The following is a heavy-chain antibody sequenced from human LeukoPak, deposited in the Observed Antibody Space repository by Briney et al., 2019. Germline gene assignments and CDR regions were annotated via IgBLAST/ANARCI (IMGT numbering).Heavy chain of an antibody. CDR3: ARGQQPFDY. V-gene: IGHV3-53*01. Sequence: GGSLRLSCAASGLTVSSNYMNWVRQAPGKGLEWVSVIHSGGSTYYADSVKGRFTISRDNSKNTLYLQMNSLRADDTAVYYCARGQQPFDYWGQGTLVTVS. CDR2: IHSGGST. CDR1: GLTVSSNY. J-gene: IGHJ4*02. D-gene: IGHD5-18*01.